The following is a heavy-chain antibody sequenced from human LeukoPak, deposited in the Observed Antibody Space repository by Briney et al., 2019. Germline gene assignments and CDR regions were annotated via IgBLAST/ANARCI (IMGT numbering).Heavy chain of an antibody. D-gene: IGHD2-15*01. Sequence: SETLSLTCTVSGGSISSSSYYWGWIRQPPGTGLEWIGSIYYSGSTYYNPSLKSRVPISVDTSKNQFSLKLSSVTAADTAVYYCARHADCSGGSCYGVDYWGQGTLVTVSS. CDR3: ARHADCSGGSCYGVDY. J-gene: IGHJ4*02. CDR2: IYYSGST. V-gene: IGHV4-39*01. CDR1: GGSISSSSYY.